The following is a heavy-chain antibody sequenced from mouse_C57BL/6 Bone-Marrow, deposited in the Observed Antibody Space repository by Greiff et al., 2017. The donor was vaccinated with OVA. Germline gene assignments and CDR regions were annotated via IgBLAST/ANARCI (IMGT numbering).Heavy chain of an antibody. CDR3: ARGEDWVFDY. CDR2: ISSGGGYT. CDR1: GFTFSSYG. D-gene: IGHD4-1*01. Sequence: EVMLVESGGDLVKPGGSLKLSCAASGFTFSSYGMSWVRPTPDKRLEWVATISSGGGYTYYPDSVKGRFTISRDNAKNTLYLQMSSLKSDDTAMYYCARGEDWVFDYWGQGTTLTVSS. J-gene: IGHJ2*01. V-gene: IGHV5-6*02.